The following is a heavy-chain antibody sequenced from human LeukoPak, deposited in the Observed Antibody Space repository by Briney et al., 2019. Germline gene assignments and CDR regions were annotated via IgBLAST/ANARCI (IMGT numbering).Heavy chain of an antibody. CDR1: GVSFTSYG. V-gene: IGHV3-30*02. CDR2: IRDDGNKK. CDR3: ARDLGQYYDTSDNWFDP. J-gene: IGHJ5*02. Sequence: GGSLRLSCAASGVSFTSYGIHWVRQAPGKGLEWVAYIRDDGNKKYYADSVKGRFTISRDNAKNTLNLQMNSLRAEDTAVYYCARDLGQYYDTSDNWFDPWGQGTLVTVSS. D-gene: IGHD3-22*01.